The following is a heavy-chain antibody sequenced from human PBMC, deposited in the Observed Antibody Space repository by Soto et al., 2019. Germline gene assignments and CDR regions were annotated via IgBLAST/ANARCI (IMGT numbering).Heavy chain of an antibody. CDR2: IYYSGST. CDR1: GGSISSYY. V-gene: IGHV4-59*01. Sequence: SETLSLTCTVSGGSISSYYWSWIRQPPGKGLEWIGYIYYSGSTNYNPSLKSRVTISVDTSKNQFSLKLNSVTAADTAVYYCARGGLSGSYPTFDYWGQGTLVTVSS. D-gene: IGHD1-26*01. CDR3: ARGGLSGSYPTFDY. J-gene: IGHJ4*02.